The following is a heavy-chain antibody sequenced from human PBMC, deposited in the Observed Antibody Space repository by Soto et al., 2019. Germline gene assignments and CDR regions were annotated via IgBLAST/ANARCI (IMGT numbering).Heavy chain of an antibody. J-gene: IGHJ3*02. Sequence: ASVKVSCKASGYTFTIYGIIWVRQAPGQGLEWMGWISAYNGNTNYAQKLQGRVTMTTDTSTSTAYMELRSLRSDDTAVYYCARNDYGDYDDALDIWGQGTMVTVSS. V-gene: IGHV1-18*01. CDR3: ARNDYGDYDDALDI. CDR2: ISAYNGNT. CDR1: GYTFTIYG. D-gene: IGHD4-17*01.